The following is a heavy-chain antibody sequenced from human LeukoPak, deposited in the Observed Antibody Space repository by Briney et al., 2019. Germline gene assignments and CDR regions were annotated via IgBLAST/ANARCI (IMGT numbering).Heavy chain of an antibody. CDR3: ARELVPAAVDY. V-gene: IGHV3-20*01. CDR1: GFTFYDYG. Sequence: GGSLRLSCAASGFTFYDYGMSWVRHAPGKGLEWVSGINWNGGSTDYADSVKGRFTISRDNAKNSLYLQMNSLRAEDTALYHCARELVPAAVDYWGQGTLVTVSS. D-gene: IGHD2-2*01. CDR2: INWNGGST. J-gene: IGHJ4*02.